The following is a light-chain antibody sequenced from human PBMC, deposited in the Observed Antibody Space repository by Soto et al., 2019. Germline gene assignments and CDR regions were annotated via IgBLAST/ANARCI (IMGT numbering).Light chain of an antibody. V-gene: IGKV1-39*01. CDR3: QQSDSPPIT. CDR2: SAS. Sequence: DIQMTQSPSSLFASVGDRITITCRASQNIRSFLNWYQQKPGKAPKLLMYSASSLQSGVPSRFSGSGSGTYFTLTITSLQPEDFATYYCQQSDSPPITFGQGTRLEIK. J-gene: IGKJ5*01. CDR1: QNIRSF.